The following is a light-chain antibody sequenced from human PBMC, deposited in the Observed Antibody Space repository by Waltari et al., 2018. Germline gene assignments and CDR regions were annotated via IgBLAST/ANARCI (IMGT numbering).Light chain of an antibody. J-gene: IGKJ4*01. CDR1: QSVLFSLNNKNY. V-gene: IGKV4-1*01. CDR2: WAS. Sequence: DIVMTQSPDSLAVSLGERATINCKSSQSVLFSLNNKNYLAWYQQKPGQPPKLIIYWASTRGSGVPDRFSGSESGTDFNLTISSLQAEDVAVYYCQQYCTTPLTFGGGTKVEIK. CDR3: QQYCTTPLT.